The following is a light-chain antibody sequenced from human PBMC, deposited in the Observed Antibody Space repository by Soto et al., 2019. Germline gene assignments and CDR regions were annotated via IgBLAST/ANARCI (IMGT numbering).Light chain of an antibody. J-gene: IGKJ1*01. CDR2: KAS. V-gene: IGKV1-5*03. Sequence: IQMTQSPSTLSASVGERVTITCAASQSISSWLAWYQQRPGKAPTLLIYKASSLESGVPSRFSGSGSGTEFTLTVSSLQPDDFATYYCQQYSDYSRTFGQGTKVDI. CDR3: QQYSDYSRT. CDR1: QSISSW.